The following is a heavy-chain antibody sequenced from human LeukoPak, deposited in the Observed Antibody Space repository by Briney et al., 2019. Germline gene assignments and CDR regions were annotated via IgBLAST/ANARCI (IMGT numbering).Heavy chain of an antibody. CDR2: IYDSGST. Sequence: PSETLSLTCNVSGGSIRSSYYYWGWIRQPPGKGLEWIGSIYDSGSTYYNPSLKSRVTISVDTSKNQFSLKLSSVTAADTAVYYCARGPITMIVMIPEYYFDYWGQGTLVTVSS. D-gene: IGHD3-22*01. J-gene: IGHJ4*02. CDR1: GGSIRSSYYY. V-gene: IGHV4-39*07. CDR3: ARGPITMIVMIPEYYFDY.